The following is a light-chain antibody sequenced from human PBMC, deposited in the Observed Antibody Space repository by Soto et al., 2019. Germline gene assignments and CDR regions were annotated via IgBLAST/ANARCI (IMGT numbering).Light chain of an antibody. CDR2: EVS. CDR3: NSFTSSSTYV. Sequence: QSVLTQPASVSGSPGQSITISCTGTSSDVGGYKYVSWYQQHPGKAPKLMIYEVSNRPSGVSNRFSGSKSVNTASLTISGLQAEDEADYYCNSFTSSSTYVFGTGTKATVL. V-gene: IGLV2-14*01. CDR1: SSDVGGYKY. J-gene: IGLJ1*01.